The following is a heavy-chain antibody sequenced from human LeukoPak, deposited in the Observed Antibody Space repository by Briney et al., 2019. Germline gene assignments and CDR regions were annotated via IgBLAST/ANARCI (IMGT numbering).Heavy chain of an antibody. D-gene: IGHD6-19*01. Sequence: QPGGSLRLSCAASGFTFSSYGMHWVRQAPGKGLEWVAVIWYDGSNKYYADSVKGRFTISRDNSKNTLYLQMNSLRAEDTAVYYCARDNIAVAGLDYWGQGTLVTVSS. J-gene: IGHJ4*02. CDR3: ARDNIAVAGLDY. V-gene: IGHV3-33*08. CDR2: IWYDGSNK. CDR1: GFTFSSYG.